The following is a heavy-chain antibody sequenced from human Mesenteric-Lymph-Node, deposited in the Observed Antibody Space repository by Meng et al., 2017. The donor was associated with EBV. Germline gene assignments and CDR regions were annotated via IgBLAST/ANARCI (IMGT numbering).Heavy chain of an antibody. CDR1: GGSFSGYY. J-gene: IGHJ4*02. CDR3: ARYSASSGYYND. CDR2: INHSGST. Sequence: QYWAPGLLKPSGTLSLTCAVFGGSFSGYYWSWIRQPPGKGLEWIGEINHSGSTNYNPSLKSRVTISVDTSKNQFSLKLSSVTAADTAVYYCARYSASSGYYNDWGQGTLVTVSS. D-gene: IGHD3-22*01. V-gene: IGHV4-34*01.